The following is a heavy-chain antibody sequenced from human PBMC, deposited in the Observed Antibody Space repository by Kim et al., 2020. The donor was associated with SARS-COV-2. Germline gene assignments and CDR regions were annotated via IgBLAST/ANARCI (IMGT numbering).Heavy chain of an antibody. CDR3: AKDVWGYSGMDV. V-gene: IGHV3-23*01. D-gene: IGHD5-18*01. J-gene: IGHJ6*02. Sequence: YAGPGRGRFTISRDISKSTLYRQMNSLRAEETALYYCAKDVWGYSGMDVWGQGTAVTVSS.